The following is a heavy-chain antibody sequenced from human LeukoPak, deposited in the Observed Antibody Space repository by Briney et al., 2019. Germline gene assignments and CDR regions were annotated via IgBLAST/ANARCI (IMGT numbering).Heavy chain of an antibody. CDR2: MNPNSGST. J-gene: IGHJ4*02. CDR1: GYTFTSYD. CDR3: ARGRSTGYPYYFEY. V-gene: IGHV1-8*03. D-gene: IGHD5-12*01. Sequence: ASVKVSCKASGYTFTSYDINWVRQATGQGLEWMGWMNPNSGSTGYAQKFQGRVTVTRNTSISTAYMELSGLRSEDTAVYYCARGRSTGYPYYFEYWGQGTLVTVSS.